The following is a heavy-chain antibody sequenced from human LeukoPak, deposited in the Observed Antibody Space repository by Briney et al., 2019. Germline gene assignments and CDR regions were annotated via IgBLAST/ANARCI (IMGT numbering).Heavy chain of an antibody. D-gene: IGHD6-13*01. J-gene: IGHJ4*02. V-gene: IGHV3-23*01. CDR3: AKRPHSSSWESDY. Sequence: GGSLRLSCAVSGFTFSSYAMSWVRQAPGKGLEWVSGISGTGGSTYYADSVKGRFTISRDNSKNTLYLQMNSLRAEDTAVYYCAKRPHSSSWESDYWGQGTLVTVSS. CDR2: ISGTGGST. CDR1: GFTFSSYA.